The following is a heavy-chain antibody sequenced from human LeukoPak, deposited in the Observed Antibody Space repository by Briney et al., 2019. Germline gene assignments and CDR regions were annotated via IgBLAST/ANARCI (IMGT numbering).Heavy chain of an antibody. D-gene: IGHD6-6*01. CDR3: ASYSSSAASYFDY. CDR2: VIPIFGTA. J-gene: IGHJ4*02. CDR1: GGTFSSYA. V-gene: IGHV1-69*05. Sequence: GSSVKVSCKASGGTFSSYAISWVRQAPGQGLEWMGGVIPIFGTANYAQKFQGRVTITTDESTSTAYMELSSLRSEDTAVYYCASYSSSAASYFDYWGQGTLVTVSS.